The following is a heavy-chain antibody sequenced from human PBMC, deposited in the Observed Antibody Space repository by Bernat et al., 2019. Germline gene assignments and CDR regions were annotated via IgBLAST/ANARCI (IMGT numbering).Heavy chain of an antibody. D-gene: IGHD3-22*01. CDR2: TRNKANSYTT. CDR3: ARNGDYYDSSGYYWDY. CDR1: GFTFSDHY. V-gene: IGHV3-72*01. Sequence: EVQLVESGGGLVQPGGSLRLSCAASGFTFSDHYMDWVRQAPGKGLEWVGRTRNKANSYTTEYAASVKGRFTISRDDSKNSLYLQMNSLKTEDTAVYYCARNGDYYDSSGYYWDYWGQGTLVTVSS. J-gene: IGHJ4*02.